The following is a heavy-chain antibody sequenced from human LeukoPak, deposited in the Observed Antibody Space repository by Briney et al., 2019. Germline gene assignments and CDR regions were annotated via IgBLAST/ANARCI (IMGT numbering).Heavy chain of an antibody. CDR3: ARKATTGPTKAAFDI. CDR2: IYYSGSI. D-gene: IGHD4-17*01. CDR1: GYSISSSNY. Sequence: SETLSLTCAVSGYSISSSNYWAWIRQPPGKGLEWIGHIYYSGSIYYNPSLKSRVTMSVETSKNQFSLKLSSVTAVDTAVYYCARKATTGPTKAAFDIWGQGTMVTVSS. V-gene: IGHV4-28*05. J-gene: IGHJ3*02.